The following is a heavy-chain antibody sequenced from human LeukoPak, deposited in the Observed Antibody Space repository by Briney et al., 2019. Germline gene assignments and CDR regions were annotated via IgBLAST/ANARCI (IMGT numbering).Heavy chain of an antibody. CDR1: GFTFSSYG. CDR2: ISGSGGGGST. CDR3: AELGITMIGGV. V-gene: IGHV3-23*01. D-gene: IGHD3-10*02. Sequence: GGSLRLSCAASGFTFSSYGMNWVRQAPGKGLEWVSSISGSGGGGSTYYADSVKGPFTIPRDNSKNTLYLQMNSLIAEDTAVYYCAELGITMIGGVWGKGTTVTISS. J-gene: IGHJ6*04.